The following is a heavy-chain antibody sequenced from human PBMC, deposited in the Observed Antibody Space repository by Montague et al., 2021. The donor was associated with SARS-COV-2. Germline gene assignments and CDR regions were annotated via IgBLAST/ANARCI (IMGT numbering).Heavy chain of an antibody. V-gene: IGHV4-39*01. CDR2: IYYSGNT. CDR3: ASLGSPAYCGGDCYLRDYGMDV. CDR1: GGSITSSAYY. D-gene: IGHD2-21*02. J-gene: IGHJ6*02. Sequence: SETLSLTCTVSGGSITSSAYYRSWIRQSPGKGLEWIGTIYYSGNTYSNPSLKSRVTISMDTSKSQVSLKINSVTAADTAVYFCASLGSPAYCGGDCYLRDYGMDVWGQGTMVTVSS.